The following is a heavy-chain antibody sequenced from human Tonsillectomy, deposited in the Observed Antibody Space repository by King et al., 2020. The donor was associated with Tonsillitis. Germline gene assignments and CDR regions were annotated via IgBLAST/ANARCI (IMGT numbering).Heavy chain of an antibody. CDR2: IKQDGSEK. V-gene: IGHV3-7*03. CDR3: VSEDYYYYMDV. J-gene: IGHJ6*03. Sequence: VQLVESGGGFVQPGGSLRLSCAASGFIFSNYWMTWVRQAPGKGLEWVANIKQDGSEKYYVDSAKGRFTITRDNAKNSVYLQMNSLRAEDTAVYYCVSEDYYYYMDVWGKGTTVTVSS. CDR1: GFIFSNYW.